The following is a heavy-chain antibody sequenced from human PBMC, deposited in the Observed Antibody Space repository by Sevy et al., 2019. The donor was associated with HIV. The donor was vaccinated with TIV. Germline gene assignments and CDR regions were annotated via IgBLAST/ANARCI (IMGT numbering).Heavy chain of an antibody. CDR3: AKMPGGYCSSTSCWEFDP. Sequence: GSLRLSCAASGFTFSSYAMSWVRQAPGKGLEWVSAISGSGGSTYYADSVKGRFTISRDNSKNTLYLQMNSLRAEDTAVYYCAKMPGGYCSSTSCWEFDPWGQGTLVTVSS. J-gene: IGHJ5*02. CDR2: ISGSGGST. CDR1: GFTFSSYA. D-gene: IGHD2-2*01. V-gene: IGHV3-23*01.